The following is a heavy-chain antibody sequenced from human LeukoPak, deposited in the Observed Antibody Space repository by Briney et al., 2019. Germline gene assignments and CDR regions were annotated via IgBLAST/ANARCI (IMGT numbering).Heavy chain of an antibody. D-gene: IGHD5-18*01. CDR2: ISGSGGST. Sequence: GGSLRLSCAASGFTFSSYAMSWVRQAPGKGLEWVSAISGSGGSTYYADSVKGRFTISRDNSKNTLYLQMNSLRAEDTAVYYCAKAVQSGAMDTTYYYYGMDVWGQGTTVTVSS. CDR3: AKAVQSGAMDTTYYYYGMDV. V-gene: IGHV3-23*01. J-gene: IGHJ6*02. CDR1: GFTFSSYA.